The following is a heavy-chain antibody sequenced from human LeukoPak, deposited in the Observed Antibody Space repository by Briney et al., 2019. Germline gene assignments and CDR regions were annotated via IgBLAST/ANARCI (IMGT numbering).Heavy chain of an antibody. V-gene: IGHV1-2*02. CDR3: ARDGYRRYYGSGSSPY. Sequence: ASVKVSCKASGYTFTGYYMHWVRQAPGQGLEWMGWINPNSGGTNYAQKFQGRVTMTRDTSISTAYMELSRLRSDDTAVYYCARDGYRRYYGSGSSPYWGQGTLVTVSS. CDR1: GYTFTGYY. CDR2: INPNSGGT. J-gene: IGHJ4*02. D-gene: IGHD3-10*01.